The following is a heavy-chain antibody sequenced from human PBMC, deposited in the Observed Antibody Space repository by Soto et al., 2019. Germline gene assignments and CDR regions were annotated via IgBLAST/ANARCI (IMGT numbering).Heavy chain of an antibody. V-gene: IGHV3-23*01. CDR3: AKDEYYDILTGFDY. CDR2: ISGSGGST. Sequence: PGGSLGLSCDASEFTFSSYAMSWVRQAPGKGLEWVSAISGSGGSTYYADSVKGRFTISRDNSKNTLYLQMNSLRAEDTAVYYCAKDEYYDILTGFDYWGQGTLVTVSS. D-gene: IGHD3-9*01. J-gene: IGHJ4*02. CDR1: EFTFSSYA.